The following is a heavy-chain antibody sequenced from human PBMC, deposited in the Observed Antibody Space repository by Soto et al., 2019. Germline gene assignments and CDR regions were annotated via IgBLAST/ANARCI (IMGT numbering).Heavy chain of an antibody. CDR1: GFTFSSYG. J-gene: IGHJ6*02. V-gene: IGHV3-33*01. CDR2: IWYDGSNK. Sequence: QVQLVESGGGVVQPGRSLRLSCAASGFTFSSYGMHWVRQAPGKGLEWVAVIWYDGSNKYYADSVKGRFTISRDNSKNTLYLQMNSLRAEDTAVYYCARGLAYCGGDCYLSYYYYGMDVWGQGTTVTVSS. D-gene: IGHD2-21*02. CDR3: ARGLAYCGGDCYLSYYYYGMDV.